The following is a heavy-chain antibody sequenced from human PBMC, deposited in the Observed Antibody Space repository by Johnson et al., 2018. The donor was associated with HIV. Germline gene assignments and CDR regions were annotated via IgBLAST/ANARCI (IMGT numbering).Heavy chain of an antibody. CDR2: INWNAGRT. D-gene: IGHD1-26*01. J-gene: IGHJ3*02. Sequence: MKWVRQTPGMGLEWVSAINWNAGRTGYTDSVKGRFTICRDNAKNSLYVEMNRLRAEDTAFYYCTRDRLREGYAFDIWGQGTMVTVSS. CDR3: TRDRLREGYAFDI. V-gene: IGHV3-20*03.